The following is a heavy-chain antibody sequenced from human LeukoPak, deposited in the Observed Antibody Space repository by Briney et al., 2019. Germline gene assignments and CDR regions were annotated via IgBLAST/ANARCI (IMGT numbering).Heavy chain of an antibody. CDR2: FIPIFGTA. D-gene: IGHD5-24*01. Sequence: SVKVSCKASGGTFNSYAISWVRQAPGQGLEWMGGFIPIFGTANYAQKFQGRVTITTDESTSTAYMELSSLRSEDTAVYYCARSEMATNPFDYWGQGTLVTASS. J-gene: IGHJ4*02. V-gene: IGHV1-69*05. CDR3: ARSEMATNPFDY. CDR1: GGTFNSYA.